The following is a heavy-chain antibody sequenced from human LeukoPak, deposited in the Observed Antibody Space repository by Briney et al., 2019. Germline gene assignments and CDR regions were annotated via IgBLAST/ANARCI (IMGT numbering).Heavy chain of an antibody. J-gene: IGHJ4*02. Sequence: SETLSLTCTVSGGSISGYYWSWIRQPPGKGLEYIGYIYYSGSTNYSPSLKSRVTVSVDTSKHQFSLKLSSVTAADTAVYYCARLDTIFGVAKGFDYWGQGTLVTVSS. CDR3: ARLDTIFGVAKGFDY. CDR1: GGSISGYY. CDR2: IYYSGST. V-gene: IGHV4-59*01. D-gene: IGHD3-3*01.